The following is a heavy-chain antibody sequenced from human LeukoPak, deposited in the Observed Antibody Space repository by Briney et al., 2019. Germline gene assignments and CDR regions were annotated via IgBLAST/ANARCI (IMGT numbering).Heavy chain of an antibody. V-gene: IGHV3-7*03. CDR1: GFIFKSYW. CDR2: IKQDGSEE. Sequence: GGSLRLSCAASGFIFKSYWMSWVRQAPGKGLEWVANIKQDGSEENYVDSVKGRFTISRDNSKNTLYLQMNSLRAEDTAVYYCASSAYCGGDCYLDYWGQGTLVTVSS. D-gene: IGHD2-21*02. CDR3: ASSAYCGGDCYLDY. J-gene: IGHJ4*02.